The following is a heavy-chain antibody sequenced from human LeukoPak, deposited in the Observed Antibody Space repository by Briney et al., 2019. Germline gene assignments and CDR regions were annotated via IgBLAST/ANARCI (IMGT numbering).Heavy chain of an antibody. CDR3: AREQYGSGSYGDYYYGMDV. J-gene: IGHJ6*02. Sequence: GVSVKVSCKASGYTFTSYYMHWVRQAPGQGLEWMGIINPSGGSTSYAQKFQGRVTMTRDTSTSTVYMELSSLRSEDTAVYYCAREQYGSGSYGDYYYGMDVWGQGTTVTVSS. D-gene: IGHD3-10*01. CDR2: INPSGGST. V-gene: IGHV1-46*01. CDR1: GYTFTSYY.